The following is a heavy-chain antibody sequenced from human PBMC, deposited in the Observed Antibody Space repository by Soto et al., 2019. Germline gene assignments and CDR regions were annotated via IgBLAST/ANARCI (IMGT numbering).Heavy chain of an antibody. CDR1: GFSLSTSGVG. V-gene: IGHV2-5*01. CDR2: IYWNDDK. J-gene: IGHJ6*02. Sequence: QITLRESGPTLVKPTQTLTLTCTFSGFSLSTSGVGAGWIRQPPGKALEWLADIYWNDDKHYSPSLNRRLTITKDTSRNQVVLARTNMDPVDTATYYCAHRRVNNGMDVWGQGTTVTVSS. CDR3: AHRRVNNGMDV.